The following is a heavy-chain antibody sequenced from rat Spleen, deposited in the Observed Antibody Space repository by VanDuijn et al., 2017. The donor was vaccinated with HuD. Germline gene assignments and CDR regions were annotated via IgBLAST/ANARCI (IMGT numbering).Heavy chain of an antibody. CDR1: GFTFSSYW. CDR2: ISPDGGST. D-gene: IGHD1-2*01. CDR3: ATFDSYKGFAY. Sequence: EVQLVESGGGLVQPGRSMKLSCVASGFTFSSYWMFWIRQAPGEGLEWLSSISPDGGSTYYPDSMKGRFTISRDNAENTVYLQMNSLRSEDTATYYCATFDSYKGFAYWGQGTLVTVSS. J-gene: IGHJ3*01. V-gene: IGHV5-58*01.